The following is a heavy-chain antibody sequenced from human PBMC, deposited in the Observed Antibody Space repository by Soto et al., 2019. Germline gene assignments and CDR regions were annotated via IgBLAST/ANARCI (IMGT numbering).Heavy chain of an antibody. CDR3: ARTVYSSRAFDY. CDR1: GGSISSGGYS. J-gene: IGHJ4*02. V-gene: IGHV4-30-2*01. D-gene: IGHD6-13*01. CDR2: IYHSGST. Sequence: PSETLSLTCAVSGGSISSGGYSWSWIRQPPGKGLEWIGYIYHSGSTYYNPSLKSRVTISVDRSKNQFSLKLSSVTAADTAVYYCARTVYSSRAFDYWGQGTLVTVSS.